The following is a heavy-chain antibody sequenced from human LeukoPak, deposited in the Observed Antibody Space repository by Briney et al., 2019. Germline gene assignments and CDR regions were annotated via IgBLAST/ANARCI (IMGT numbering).Heavy chain of an antibody. CDR3: AKGSMTLLKEPDWFDP. CDR1: GFTFSSYA. CDR2: ISGSGGST. D-gene: IGHD2-15*01. J-gene: IGHJ5*02. Sequence: GGSLRLSWAPSGFTFSSYATCWVRHALEEGREWVSPISGSGGSTYYADSVNGRVTLSRDNSKNKLYLQMNSLRPEDPAVYYCAKGSMTLLKEPDWFDPWGQGTLVTVPS. V-gene: IGHV3-23*01.